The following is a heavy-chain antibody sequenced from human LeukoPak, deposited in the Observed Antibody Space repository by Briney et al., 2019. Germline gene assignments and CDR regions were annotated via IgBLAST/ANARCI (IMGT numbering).Heavy chain of an antibody. CDR2: INHSGST. CDR1: GGSLSDYY. D-gene: IGHD6-13*01. Sequence: SETLSLTCAVYGGSLSDYYWRWIRQPPGKGLEWIGEINHSGSTNYNPSLKSRVTISVDTSKNQFSLKLSSVTAADTAVYYCARGAHLIAAAGRRFDYWGQGTLVTVSS. J-gene: IGHJ4*02. CDR3: ARGAHLIAAAGRRFDY. V-gene: IGHV4-34*01.